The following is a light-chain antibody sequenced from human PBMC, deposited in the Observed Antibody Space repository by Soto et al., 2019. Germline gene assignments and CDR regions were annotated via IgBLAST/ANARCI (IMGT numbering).Light chain of an antibody. V-gene: IGKV3-20*01. Sequence: EIVLTQSPGTLSLSPGERATLSCRASQTVNSSYLAWYQRKPGQAPRLLIYGASSRATGIPDRFSGSGSGTDFTLTISRLEPEDFAVYYCQQSGSSPGTFGQGTKVDIK. J-gene: IGKJ1*01. CDR1: QTVNSSY. CDR3: QQSGSSPGT. CDR2: GAS.